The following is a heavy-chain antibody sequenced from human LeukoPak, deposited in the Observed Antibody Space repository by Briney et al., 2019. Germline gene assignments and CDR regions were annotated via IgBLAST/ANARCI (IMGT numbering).Heavy chain of an antibody. CDR1: GFTFGNYA. D-gene: IGHD2-2*02. CDR3: AKASVAIPQYCNS. V-gene: IGHV3-23*01. Sequence: GGSLRLSCVASGFTFGNYAMNWVRQAPGKGLEWVSTISGTGSSTYYADSAKGRFTISRDNSKDTLFLQLNSLTAADTAMYFCAKASVAIPQYCNSWGQGTLVTVSS. CDR2: ISGTGSST. J-gene: IGHJ5*02.